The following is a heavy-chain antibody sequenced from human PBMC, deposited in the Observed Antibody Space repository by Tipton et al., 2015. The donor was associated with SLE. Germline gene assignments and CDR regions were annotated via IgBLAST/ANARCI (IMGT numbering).Heavy chain of an antibody. J-gene: IGHJ4*02. CDR1: GGSISSTQYF. CDR2: MYSRGST. D-gene: IGHD3-22*01. Sequence: LSLTCTVSGGSISSTQYFWGWIRQPPGKGLEWIASMYSRGSTYYNPSLKSRVTTSVDTSKNQFSLKLTSVTAADTAVYYCARLEYYYDTSAYYGIDWGQGTLVTVSS. V-gene: IGHV4-39*07. CDR3: ARLEYYYDTSAYYGID.